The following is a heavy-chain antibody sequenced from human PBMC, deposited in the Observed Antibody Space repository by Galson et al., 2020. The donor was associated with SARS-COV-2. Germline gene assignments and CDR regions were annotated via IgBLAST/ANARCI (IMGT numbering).Heavy chain of an antibody. CDR1: GFTFSNAW. V-gene: IGHV3-15*01. Sequence: GGSLRLSCAASGFTFSNAWMSWVRQAPGKGLEWVGRIKSTTDGGTTDYAAPVKGRFTISRDDSKNTLYLQMNSLKTEDTAVYYCTTEPRATIFGVVIITSDYWGQGTLVTVSS. CDR3: TTEPRATIFGVVIITSDY. CDR2: IKSTTDGGTT. D-gene: IGHD3-3*01. J-gene: IGHJ4*02.